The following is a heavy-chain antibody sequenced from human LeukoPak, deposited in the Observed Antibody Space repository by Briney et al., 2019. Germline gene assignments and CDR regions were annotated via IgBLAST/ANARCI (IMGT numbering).Heavy chain of an antibody. V-gene: IGHV4-39*07. CDR2: IYYSGST. CDR1: GGSISSSSYY. CDR3: ARIRDGYNDAYDI. D-gene: IGHD5-24*01. Sequence: PSETLSLTCTVSGGSISSSSYYWGWIRQPPGKGLEWIGSIYYSGSTYYNPSLKSRVTISVDTSKNQFSLKLSSVTAADTAIYYCARIRDGYNDAYDIWGQGTVVTVPS. J-gene: IGHJ3*02.